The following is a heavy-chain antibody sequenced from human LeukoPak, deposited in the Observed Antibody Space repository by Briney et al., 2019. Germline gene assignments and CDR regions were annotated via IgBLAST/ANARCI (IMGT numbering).Heavy chain of an antibody. J-gene: IGHJ4*02. D-gene: IGHD6-13*01. Sequence: GGSLRLSCAASGFTFSNYALNWVRQAPGKGLEWVSASGTSGDTYYADSVRGRFTISRDNAKNMVYLQMSSLRAEDTALYYRAQKRPGTYPFDYWGQGTLVTVSS. CDR2: SGTSGDT. V-gene: IGHV3-23*01. CDR3: AQKRPGTYPFDY. CDR1: GFTFSNYA.